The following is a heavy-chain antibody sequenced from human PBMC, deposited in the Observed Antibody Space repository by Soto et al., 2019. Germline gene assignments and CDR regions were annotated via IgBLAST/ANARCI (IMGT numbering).Heavy chain of an antibody. CDR2: VIPIIGVT. CDR3: ARESLGSKVSDH. D-gene: IGHD2-8*01. V-gene: IGHV1-69*17. CDR1: GDTFNSYV. Sequence: QVQLVQSGAEVKRPGSSVKVSCESSGDTFNSYVISWVRQAPGQGLEWMGGVIPIIGVTHYAQKFQGRVTISALSSTGTAYMELTNLGFEDTALYYCARESLGSKVSDHWGQLTLVTVSS. J-gene: IGHJ4*02.